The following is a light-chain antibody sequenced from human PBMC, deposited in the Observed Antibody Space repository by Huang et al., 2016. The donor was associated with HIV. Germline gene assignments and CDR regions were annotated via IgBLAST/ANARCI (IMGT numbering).Light chain of an antibody. J-gene: IGKJ5*01. CDR3: HQYFSPPPT. CDR1: QSVLYSSTNKKP. V-gene: IGKV4-1*01. Sequence: DIVMTQSPDSLAVSLGERATINCKSSQSVLYSSTNKKPLGWYQQKPGQPPKLLIYLASTRESGVTDRFSGSGSGTDFTLTISSLQAEDVAVYYCHQYFSPPPTFGQGTRLEIK. CDR2: LAS.